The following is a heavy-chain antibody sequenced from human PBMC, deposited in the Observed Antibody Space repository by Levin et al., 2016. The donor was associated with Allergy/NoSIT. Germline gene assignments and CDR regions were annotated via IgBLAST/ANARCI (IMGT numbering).Heavy chain of an antibody. D-gene: IGHD6-13*01. Sequence: VRQMPGKGLQWMGRIDPSDSYTDYSPSFQGHVAMSADKSISTAYLQWSSLKASDTAMYYCVRLRAGSTTWTSFDYWGQGTLVTVSS. CDR2: IDPSDSYT. V-gene: IGHV5-10-1*01. J-gene: IGHJ4*02. CDR3: VRLRAGSTTWTSFDY.